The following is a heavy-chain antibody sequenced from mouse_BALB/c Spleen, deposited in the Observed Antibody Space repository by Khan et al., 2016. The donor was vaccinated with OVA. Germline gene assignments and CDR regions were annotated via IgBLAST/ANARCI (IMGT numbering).Heavy chain of an antibody. J-gene: IGHJ3*01. CDR3: ARSNYGSFAY. CDR1: GFTFSSFT. V-gene: IGHV5-9*03. CDR2: ISSGGDNT. Sequence: EVELVESGGGLVKPGGSLKLSCAASGFTFSSFTMSWVRQTPETRLEWVATISSGGDNTYHPDSVKGRFTIPRDNAKNNLYRQMSSLRSEDTAWYYCARSNYGSFAYWGQGTLVTVSA. D-gene: IGHD2-2*01.